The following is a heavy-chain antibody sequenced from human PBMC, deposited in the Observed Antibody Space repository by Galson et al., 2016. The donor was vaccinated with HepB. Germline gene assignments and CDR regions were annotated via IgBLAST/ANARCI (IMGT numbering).Heavy chain of an antibody. J-gene: IGHJ4*02. V-gene: IGHV4-34*01. D-gene: IGHD3-16*01. Sequence: SETLSLTCTISGGSFRGYYWSWIRQAPRKGLEWIGEINHPGDTNYNPSLQSRVTISVDTSRNQFSLSLTSVTAADTAVYYCARGGGRQQVDFWGQGTLVTVSS. CDR3: ARGGGRQQVDF. CDR1: GGSFRGYY. CDR2: INHPGDT.